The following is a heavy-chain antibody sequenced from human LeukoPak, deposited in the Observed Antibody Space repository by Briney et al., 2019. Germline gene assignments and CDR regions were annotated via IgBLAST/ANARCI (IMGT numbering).Heavy chain of an antibody. V-gene: IGHV1-3*01. Sequence: ASVKVSCKASGYTFTSYAMHWVRQAPGQRLEWMGWISAGNGNTKYSQKFQGRVTITRDTSASTAYMELSSLRSEDTAVYYCARETGDPTGSSWFDPWGQGTLVTVSS. CDR3: ARETGDPTGSSWFDP. D-gene: IGHD2/OR15-2a*01. CDR2: ISAGNGNT. J-gene: IGHJ5*02. CDR1: GYTFTSYA.